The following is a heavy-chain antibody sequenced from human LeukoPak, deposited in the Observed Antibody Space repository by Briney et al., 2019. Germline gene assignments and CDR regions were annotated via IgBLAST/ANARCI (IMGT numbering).Heavy chain of an antibody. Sequence: GASVKVSCKASGYRLTDDYMHWVRQAPGQGLEFMGWINPDSGFTNYAPKFKGRVTMTRDTSISTAYLEVRSLTSDDTAVYYCAPTAEAYTSWWKVWGQGTLVTVSS. CDR3: APTAEAYTSWWKV. CDR2: INPDSGFT. D-gene: IGHD3-16*01. J-gene: IGHJ4*02. V-gene: IGHV1-2*02. CDR1: GYRLTDDY.